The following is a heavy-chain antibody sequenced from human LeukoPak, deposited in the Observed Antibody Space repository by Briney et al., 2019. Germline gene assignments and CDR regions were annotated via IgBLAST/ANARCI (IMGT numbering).Heavy chain of an antibody. CDR2: ICYRGST. Sequence: SETLSLTCTVSGGSISSYFWTWIRQPPGKGLDWIGYICYRGSTNYNPSLKSRLTISLDMSKNQFSLKLSSVTAADTAVYYCARESTHYYDSRYNWGQGTLVTVSS. V-gene: IGHV4-59*12. CDR1: GGSISSYF. J-gene: IGHJ4*02. D-gene: IGHD3-22*01. CDR3: ARESTHYYDSRYN.